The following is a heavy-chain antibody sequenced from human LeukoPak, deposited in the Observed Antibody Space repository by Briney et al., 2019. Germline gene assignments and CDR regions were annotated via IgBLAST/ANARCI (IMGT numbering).Heavy chain of an antibody. CDR1: GGSISSGDYC. D-gene: IGHD3-3*01. CDR2: IFYTGYT. Sequence: PSETLSLTCTVSGGSISSGDYCWSWIRQHPGKGLEWIGYIFYTGYTYYGPSLKSRVTISLDTSKNQFSLKLSYVTAADTAVYYCARAPANDFWSGYVYWGQGALVTVSS. J-gene: IGHJ4*02. V-gene: IGHV4-31*03. CDR3: ARAPANDFWSGYVY.